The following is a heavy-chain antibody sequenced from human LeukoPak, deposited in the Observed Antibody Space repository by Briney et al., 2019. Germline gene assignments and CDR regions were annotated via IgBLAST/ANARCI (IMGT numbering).Heavy chain of an antibody. J-gene: IGHJ4*02. Sequence: GGSLRLSCAASGFTFSSYAMNWVRQAPGKGLEWVSAISDSGSNTYYADSVKGRFSISRDNSKNTLYRQMNSLRAEDTAVYYCAKGGDPTETTDFDYWGQGTLVTVSS. V-gene: IGHV3-23*01. CDR2: ISDSGSNT. D-gene: IGHD4-11*01. CDR3: AKGGDPTETTDFDY. CDR1: GFTFSSYA.